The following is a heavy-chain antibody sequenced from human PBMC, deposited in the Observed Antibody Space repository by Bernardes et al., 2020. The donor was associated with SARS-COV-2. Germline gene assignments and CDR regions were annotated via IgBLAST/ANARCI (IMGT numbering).Heavy chain of an antibody. D-gene: IGHD2-15*01. V-gene: IGHV3-33*01. CDR3: ARGSGGGGAIPVDV. J-gene: IGHJ6*02. Sequence: LRLSCAASGFIFSSYGMHWVRQAPGKGLDWVAVIWFDGTNKYYADSVKGRFTISRDNSKNTLYLQMNSLRAEDTAVYYCARGSGGGGAIPVDVWGQGTTVTVSS. CDR2: IWFDGTNK. CDR1: GFIFSSYG.